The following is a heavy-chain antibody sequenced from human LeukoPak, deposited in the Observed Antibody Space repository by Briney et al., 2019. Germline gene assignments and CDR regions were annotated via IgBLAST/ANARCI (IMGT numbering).Heavy chain of an antibody. J-gene: IGHJ3*02. CDR1: GFSFSSYW. Sequence: GGSLRLSCAASGFSFSSYWVHWIRQAPGKGLVWVARINADGSSISYVDSVKGRFTISRDNAENTLDLQMKSLRAEDTAVYYCVTLTTAVNKGAFDIWGQGTMATVSS. D-gene: IGHD3-9*01. CDR3: VTLTTAVNKGAFDI. V-gene: IGHV3-74*01. CDR2: INADGSSI.